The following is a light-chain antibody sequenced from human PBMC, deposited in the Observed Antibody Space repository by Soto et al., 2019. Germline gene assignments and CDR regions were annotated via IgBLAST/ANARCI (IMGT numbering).Light chain of an antibody. CDR1: SIDVGGYNY. J-gene: IGLJ1*01. CDR3: SSYTSSRTLYV. V-gene: IGLV2-14*01. Sequence: QSALTXPASVSGSPGQSITISCPGSSIDVGGYNYVSWYQQHPGKAPKLMIYDVSNRPSGVSNRFSGSKSGNTASLTISGLQAEDEADYYCSSYTSSRTLYVFGTGTKVTVL. CDR2: DVS.